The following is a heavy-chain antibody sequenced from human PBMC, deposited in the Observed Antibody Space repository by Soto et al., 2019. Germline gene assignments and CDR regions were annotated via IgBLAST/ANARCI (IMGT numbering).Heavy chain of an antibody. CDR2: ISANNGNT. D-gene: IGHD2-15*01. J-gene: IGHJ5*02. V-gene: IGHV1-18*01. CDR1: GYTFTSYG. CDR3: ARAYSPGLFDP. Sequence: QVQLVQSGAEVEKPGASVKVSCKASGYTFTSYGISWVRQAPGQALEWMGWISANNGNTKYAQNFQGRVTMTTDTSTSTAYMELRSLRSDDTAVYYCARAYSPGLFDPWGQGTLVTVSS.